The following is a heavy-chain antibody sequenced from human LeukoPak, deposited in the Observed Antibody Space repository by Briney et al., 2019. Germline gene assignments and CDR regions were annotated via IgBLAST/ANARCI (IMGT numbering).Heavy chain of an antibody. CDR1: GFSLFA. CDR3: AKDGYNYDSSGHFDY. Sequence: GGSLRLSCAASGFSLFAMHWVRQAPGKGLEWVSAISGSGGATYHADADSVKGRFTISRDNSKNALYLEINNLRAKDTAVYYCAKDGYNYDSSGHFDYWGQGTLVTVSS. CDR2: ISGSGGAT. J-gene: IGHJ4*02. D-gene: IGHD3-22*01. V-gene: IGHV3-23*01.